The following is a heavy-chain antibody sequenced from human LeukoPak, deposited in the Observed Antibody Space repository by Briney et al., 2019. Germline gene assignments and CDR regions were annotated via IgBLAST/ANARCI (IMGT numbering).Heavy chain of an antibody. D-gene: IGHD6-19*01. Sequence: ASVKVSCKASGGTFTSYAISWVRQAPGQGLEWMGGIIPIFGTANYAQKCQGRVTITADKSTSTAYMELSSLRSEDTAVYYCARDKPVAGDLDAFDIWGQGTMVTVSS. CDR3: ARDKPVAGDLDAFDI. J-gene: IGHJ3*02. CDR1: GGTFTSYA. V-gene: IGHV1-69*06. CDR2: IIPIFGTA.